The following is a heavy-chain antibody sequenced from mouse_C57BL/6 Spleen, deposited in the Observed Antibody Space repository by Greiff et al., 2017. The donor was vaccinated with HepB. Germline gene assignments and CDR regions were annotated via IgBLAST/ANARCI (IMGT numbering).Heavy chain of an antibody. D-gene: IGHD1-1*01. V-gene: IGHV1-72*01. Sequence: QVQLQQPGAELVKPGASVKLSCKASGYTFTSYWMHWVKQRPGRGLEWIGRIDPNSGGTKYNEKFKSKATLTVDKPSSTAYMQLSSLTSEDSAVYYCARWVITTVVATGAMDYWGQGTSVTVSS. CDR1: GYTFTSYW. CDR2: IDPNSGGT. J-gene: IGHJ4*01. CDR3: ARWVITTVVATGAMDY.